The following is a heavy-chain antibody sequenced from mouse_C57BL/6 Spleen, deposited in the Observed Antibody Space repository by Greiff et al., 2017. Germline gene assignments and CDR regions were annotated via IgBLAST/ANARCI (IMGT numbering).Heavy chain of an antibody. J-gene: IGHJ2*01. CDR3: AIGWGNPLFDY. D-gene: IGHD2-1*01. CDR1: GYAFSSSW. Sequence: QVQLQQSGPELVKPGASVKISCKASGYAFSSSWMNWVKQRPGKGLEWIGRIYPGDGDTNYNGKFKGKATLTADKSSSTAYMQLSSLTSEDSAVYFCAIGWGNPLFDYWGQGTTLTVSS. CDR2: IYPGDGDT. V-gene: IGHV1-82*01.